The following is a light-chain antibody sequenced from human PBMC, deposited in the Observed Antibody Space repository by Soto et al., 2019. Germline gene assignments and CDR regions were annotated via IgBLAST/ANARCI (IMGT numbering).Light chain of an antibody. Sequence: QSALTQPASVSGSPGQSITISCTGTSSDVGGYNYVSWYQQHPGKAPKLMIYEFSNRPSRVSNRFSGSKSGNTASLTNSGLQAEDEADYYCSSYTSSSTLVVFGGGTKLTVL. CDR1: SSDVGGYNY. V-gene: IGLV2-14*01. CDR3: SSYTSSSTLVV. CDR2: EFS. J-gene: IGLJ2*01.